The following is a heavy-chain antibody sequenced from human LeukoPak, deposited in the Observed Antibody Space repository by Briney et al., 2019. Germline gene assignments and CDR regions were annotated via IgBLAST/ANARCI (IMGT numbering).Heavy chain of an antibody. J-gene: IGHJ6*03. CDR1: GGSISSSSYY. CDR2: IYYSGST. V-gene: IGHV4-39*01. D-gene: IGHD2-2*01. Sequence: KASETLSLTCTVSGGSISSSSYYWGWIRQPPGKGLEWIGSIYYSGSTYYNPSLKSRVTISVDTSKNQFSLKLSSVTAADTAVYYCARQLPAALYYYYYYMDVWGKGTTVTISS. CDR3: ARQLPAALYYYYYYMDV.